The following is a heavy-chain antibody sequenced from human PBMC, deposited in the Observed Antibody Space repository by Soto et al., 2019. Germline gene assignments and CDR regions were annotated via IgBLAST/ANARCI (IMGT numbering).Heavy chain of an antibody. D-gene: IGHD4-4*01. V-gene: IGHV1-18*01. CDR3: ARDLYVTPYYYMDV. CDR2: ISAYNGNT. J-gene: IGHJ6*03. Sequence: ASVKVSCKASGYTFTSYGISWVRQAPGQGLEGMGWISAYNGNTNYAQKLQGRVTMTTDTSTSTAYMELRSLRSDDTAVYYCARDLYVTPYYYMDVWGKGTTVTVSS. CDR1: GYTFTSYG.